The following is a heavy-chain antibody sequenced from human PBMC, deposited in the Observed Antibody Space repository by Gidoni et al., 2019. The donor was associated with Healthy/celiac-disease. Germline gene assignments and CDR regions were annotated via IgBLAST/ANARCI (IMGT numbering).Heavy chain of an antibody. J-gene: IGHJ3*02. CDR1: GFTFSNAW. V-gene: IGHV3-15*01. CDR3: TTVIGDCPRCAFDI. D-gene: IGHD2-21*02. CDR2: IKSKTDGGTT. Sequence: EVQLVESGGGLVKPGGSLRLSCAASGFTFSNAWMSWVRQAPGKGLEWVGRIKSKTDGGTTDYAAPVKGRFTISRDDSKNTLYLQMNSLKTEDTAVYYCTTVIGDCPRCAFDIWGQGTMVTVSS.